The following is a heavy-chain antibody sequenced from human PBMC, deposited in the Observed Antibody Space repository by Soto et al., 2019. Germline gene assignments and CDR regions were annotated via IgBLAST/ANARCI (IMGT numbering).Heavy chain of an antibody. Sequence: SETLSLTCTVSGGSISSGGYYWSWIRQHPGKGLEWIGYIYYSGSTYYNPSLKSRVTISVDTSKNQFSLKLSSVTAADTAVYHCARGYSYGCDFDYWGQGTLVTVSS. J-gene: IGHJ4*02. CDR1: GGSISSGGYY. CDR3: ARGYSYGCDFDY. D-gene: IGHD5-18*01. V-gene: IGHV4-31*03. CDR2: IYYSGST.